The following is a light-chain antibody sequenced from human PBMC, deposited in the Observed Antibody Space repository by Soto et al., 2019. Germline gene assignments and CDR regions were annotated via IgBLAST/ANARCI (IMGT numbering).Light chain of an antibody. V-gene: IGKV3-20*01. J-gene: IGKJ3*01. CDR3: EQYGSSTFT. Sequence: IVLMQFPGTLSLSPGDRATLACRASQSVATSYLAWYQQKPGQAPRLLIFGASTRATAIPDRFSGDGSASDFSLTVSRLEPEDFAVYYCEQYGSSTFTFGPGTRVDIK. CDR1: QSVATSY. CDR2: GAS.